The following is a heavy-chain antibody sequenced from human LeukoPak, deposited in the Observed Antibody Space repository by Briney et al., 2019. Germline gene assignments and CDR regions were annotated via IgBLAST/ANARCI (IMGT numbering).Heavy chain of an antibody. V-gene: IGHV5-51*01. Sequence: GESLKISCKGSGYSFTSYWIGWVRQVPGKGLEWMGIIYPGDSDTTYSPSFQGQVTISADRSISAAYLQWSSLKASDTAMYYCARRQIVGAEADSFDIWGQGTMVTVSS. J-gene: IGHJ3*02. CDR3: ARRQIVGAEADSFDI. CDR2: IYPGDSDT. CDR1: GYSFTSYW. D-gene: IGHD1-26*01.